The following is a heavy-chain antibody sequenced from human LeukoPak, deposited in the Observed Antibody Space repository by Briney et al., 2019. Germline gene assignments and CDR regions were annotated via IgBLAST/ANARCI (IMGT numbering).Heavy chain of an antibody. D-gene: IGHD5-18*01. Sequence: PSETLSLTCTASGGPISSYYWSWIRQPPGKGLEWIGYIYYSGGTNYNPSLKSRVTISVDTSKNQFSLKLSSVTAADTAVYYCARLAKYSYAPYYFDYWGQGTLVTVSS. CDR1: GGPISSYY. V-gene: IGHV4-59*08. CDR3: ARLAKYSYAPYYFDY. CDR2: IYYSGGT. J-gene: IGHJ4*02.